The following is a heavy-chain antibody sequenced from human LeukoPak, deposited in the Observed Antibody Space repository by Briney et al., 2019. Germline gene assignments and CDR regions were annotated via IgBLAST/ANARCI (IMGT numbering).Heavy chain of an antibody. CDR1: GFTFSSYW. CDR2: IKQEGSEK. D-gene: IGHD2-2*01. CDR3: ARDDYQLGSYYYGMDV. V-gene: IGHV3-7*01. J-gene: IGHJ6*02. Sequence: GGSLRLSCAASGFTFSSYWMSWVRQAPGKGLEWVANIKQEGSEKYYVDSVKGRFTISRDNAKSSLYLQMNSLRAEDTAVYYCARDDYQLGSYYYGMDVWRQGTTVTVS.